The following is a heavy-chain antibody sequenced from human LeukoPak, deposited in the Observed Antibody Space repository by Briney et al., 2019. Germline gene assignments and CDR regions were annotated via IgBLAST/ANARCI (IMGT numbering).Heavy chain of an antibody. Sequence: GGSLRLSCAASGFTFSSYAVSWVRQAPGKGLEWVSAISGSGGSTYYADSVKGRFTISRDNSKNTLYLQMNSLRAEDTAVYYCARDPRRYSSGWYVDYWGQGTLVTVSS. D-gene: IGHD6-19*01. V-gene: IGHV3-23*01. CDR2: ISGSGGST. J-gene: IGHJ4*02. CDR1: GFTFSSYA. CDR3: ARDPRRYSSGWYVDY.